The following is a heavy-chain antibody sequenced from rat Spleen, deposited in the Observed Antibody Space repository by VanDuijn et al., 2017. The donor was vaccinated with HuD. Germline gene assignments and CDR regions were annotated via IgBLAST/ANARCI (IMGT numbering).Heavy chain of an antibody. Sequence: EVKLVESGGDLVQPGRSLKLSCAASRFTFSDYFMAWVRQAPTKGMEWVATLSYDATAPYYRDSVKGRFTISRDNAKSTLYLQMDGLRSEDTATYYWAREAGMDITTDWFAYWGQGTLVTVSS. D-gene: IGHD1-11*01. CDR1: RFTFSDYF. CDR3: AREAGMDITTDWFAY. V-gene: IGHV5-29*01. J-gene: IGHJ3*01. CDR2: LSYDATAP.